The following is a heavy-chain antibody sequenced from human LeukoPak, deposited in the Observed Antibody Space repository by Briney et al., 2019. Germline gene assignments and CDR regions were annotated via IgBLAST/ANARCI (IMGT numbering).Heavy chain of an antibody. D-gene: IGHD3-3*01. CDR3: ASVSDNLNDFWSGYWIADYYYYYMDV. CDR2: FDPEDGET. J-gene: IGHJ6*03. CDR1: GYTLTELS. V-gene: IGHV1-24*01. Sequence: ASVKVSCKVSGYTLTELSMHWVRQAPGKGLEWMGGFDPEDGETIYAQKFQGRVTMTEDTSTDTAYMELSSLRSEDTAVYYCASVSDNLNDFWSGYWIADYYYYYMDVRGKGTTVTVSS.